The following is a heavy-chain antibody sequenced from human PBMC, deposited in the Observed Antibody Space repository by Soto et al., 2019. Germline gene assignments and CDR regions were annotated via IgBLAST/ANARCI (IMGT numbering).Heavy chain of an antibody. V-gene: IGHV3-7*03. CDR2: IKQDGSEK. CDR3: ARYSQLVLGWFAP. CDR1: GFTFSSYW. Sequence: GGSLRLSCAASGFTFSSYWMSWVRQAPGKGLEWVANIKQDGSEKYYVDSVKGRSTISRDNAKNSLYLKMNSLRAEDTAVYYCARYSQLVLGWFAPWGQGTLVTVSS. J-gene: IGHJ5*02. D-gene: IGHD6-13*01.